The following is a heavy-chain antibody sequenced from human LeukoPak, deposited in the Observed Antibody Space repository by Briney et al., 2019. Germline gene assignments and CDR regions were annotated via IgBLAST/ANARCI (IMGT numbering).Heavy chain of an antibody. J-gene: IGHJ4*02. CDR3: AKTLGQTRQLFDY. Sequence: PGGSLRLSCVASGFTFSSYAMGWVRQAPGKGLEWVSGTSSGGGGTYYADSVEGRMTISRDNPKNTLYLQMNSLRAEDTAVYYCAKTLGQTRQLFDYWGQGTPVTVSS. D-gene: IGHD1-1*01. CDR1: GFTFSSYA. V-gene: IGHV3-23*01. CDR2: TSSGGGGT.